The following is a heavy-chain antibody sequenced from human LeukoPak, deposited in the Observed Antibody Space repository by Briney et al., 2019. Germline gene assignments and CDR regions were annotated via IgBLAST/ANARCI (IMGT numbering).Heavy chain of an antibody. CDR2: LSNDGSNE. Sequence: GGSLRPSCAASGFAFSTYAMHWVRQAPGKGLEWVAVLSNDGSNEYYADSVKGRFTISRDNSKNTLYSQMNSLRAEDTAVYYCAKDRKVGVAVAGMGNIWGQGTMVTVSS. D-gene: IGHD6-19*01. CDR3: AKDRKVGVAVAGMGNI. V-gene: IGHV3-30*18. J-gene: IGHJ3*02. CDR1: GFAFSTYA.